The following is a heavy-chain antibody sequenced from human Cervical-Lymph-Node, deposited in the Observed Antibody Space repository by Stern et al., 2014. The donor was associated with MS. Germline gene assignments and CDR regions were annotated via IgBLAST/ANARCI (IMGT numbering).Heavy chain of an antibody. J-gene: IGHJ4*02. D-gene: IGHD3-10*01. V-gene: IGHV4-4*02. CDR2: GFLSGST. CDR1: GGSITSSHW. Sequence: QVQLQESGPGLVKPSGTLSLTCAVSGGSITSSHWWSWVRQPPGKGLEWIGEGFLSGSTNYTSSLKSRVSVSLDKSKKQFSLSLKSVTAADTAVYYCARRASGYYFDSWGQGTLVTVSS. CDR3: ARRASGYYFDS.